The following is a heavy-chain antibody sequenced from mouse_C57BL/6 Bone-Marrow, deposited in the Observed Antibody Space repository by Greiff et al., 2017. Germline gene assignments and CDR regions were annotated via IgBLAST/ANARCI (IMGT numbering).Heavy chain of an antibody. CDR2: IDPSDSET. Sequence: QVQLQQPGAELVRPWSSVKLSCKASGYTFTSYWMSWVKQTPIQGLEWIGNIDPSDSETHYNQNFKDKATLTVDKSYSTAYMQLSSLTSEDSAVYYCARRGDGRSYGYFDVWGTGTTVTVSS. CDR3: ARRGDGRSYGYFDV. J-gene: IGHJ1*03. CDR1: GYTFTSYW. D-gene: IGHD1-1*01. V-gene: IGHV1-52*01.